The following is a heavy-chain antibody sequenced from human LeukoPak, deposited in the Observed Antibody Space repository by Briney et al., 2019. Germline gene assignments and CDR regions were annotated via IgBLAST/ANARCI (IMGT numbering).Heavy chain of an antibody. D-gene: IGHD3-22*01. CDR1: GYTFSTYG. J-gene: IGHJ4*02. CDR3: ARYYDSRGYYYFDY. Sequence: GASVKVSCKASGYTFSTYGISWVRQAPGQGLECMGWISAYNGNTNYAQKVQGRVTMTTDKSTRTAYMELRSLRSDDTAVYYCARYYDSRGYYYFDYWGQGTLVTVSS. V-gene: IGHV1-18*01. CDR2: ISAYNGNT.